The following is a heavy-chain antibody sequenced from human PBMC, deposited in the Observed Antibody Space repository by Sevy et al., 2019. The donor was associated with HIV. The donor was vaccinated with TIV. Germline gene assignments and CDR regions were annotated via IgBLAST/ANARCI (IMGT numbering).Heavy chain of an antibody. V-gene: IGHV3-48*01. J-gene: IGHJ4*02. CDR1: GFTFSSYS. CDR2: ISSSSSTI. Sequence: GGSLRLSCAASGFTFSSYSMNWVRQAPGKGLEWVSYISSSSSTIYYADSVKGRFTISRDNAKNSLYLQMNSLRAEDTAVYYCARDPRQYRSGWYDYWGQGTLVTVSS. D-gene: IGHD6-19*01. CDR3: ARDPRQYRSGWYDY.